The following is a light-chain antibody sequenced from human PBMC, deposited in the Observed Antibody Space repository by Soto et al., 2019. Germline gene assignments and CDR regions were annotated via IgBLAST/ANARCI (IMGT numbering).Light chain of an antibody. CDR3: HQYGSSLPYT. J-gene: IGKJ2*01. CDR1: QSVSSNY. V-gene: IGKV3-20*01. CDR2: GVT. Sequence: EIVLTQSPGTLSLSPGESATLSCRASQSVSSNYLAWYQQKPGQAPRLLISGVTSRATGIPDRFSGSGSGTDFTLTISRLEPEDFAVYYCHQYGSSLPYTFGQGTKLEIK.